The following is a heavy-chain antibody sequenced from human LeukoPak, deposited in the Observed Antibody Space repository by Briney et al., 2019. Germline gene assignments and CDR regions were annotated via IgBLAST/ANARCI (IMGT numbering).Heavy chain of an antibody. Sequence: SQTFSLTCGISGDSVSSNSAAWNWIRQSPSRGLEWLGRTYYRSKWFINYAPSVKSRIIINPDTPKNQVSLQLSSVTAADTAVYYCARATTRPYYDFWSGYPTYGMDVWGQGTTVTVSS. CDR2: TYYRSKWFI. V-gene: IGHV6-1*01. CDR3: ARATTRPYYDFWSGYPTYGMDV. J-gene: IGHJ6*02. CDR1: GDSVSSNSAA. D-gene: IGHD3-3*01.